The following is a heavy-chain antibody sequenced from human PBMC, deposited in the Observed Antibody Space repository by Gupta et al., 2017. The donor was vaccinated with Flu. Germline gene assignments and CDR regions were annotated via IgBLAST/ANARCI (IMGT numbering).Heavy chain of an antibody. CDR3: TTDLSSWQINYFDY. V-gene: IGHV3-15*01. J-gene: IGHJ4*02. D-gene: IGHD6-13*01. Sequence: EVQLVESGGGLVKPGGSLRLSCAASGFTFSNAWMSWVRQAPGKGLEWVGRIKSKTDGGTTDYAAPVKGRFTISRDDSKNTLYLQMNSLKTEDTAVYYCTTDLSSWQINYFDYWGQGTLVTVSS. CDR1: GFTFSNAW. CDR2: IKSKTDGGTT.